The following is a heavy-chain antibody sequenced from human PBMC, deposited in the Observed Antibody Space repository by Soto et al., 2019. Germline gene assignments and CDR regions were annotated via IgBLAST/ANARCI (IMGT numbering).Heavy chain of an antibody. Sequence: PSETLSLTCTVSGGSISSYYWSWIRQPPGKGLEWIGYIYYSGSTNYNPSLKSRVTISVDTSKNQFSLKLSSVTAADTAVYYCAYGVAGTYHFDYWGQGTLVTVSS. CDR2: IYYSGST. J-gene: IGHJ4*02. CDR3: AYGVAGTYHFDY. D-gene: IGHD6-19*01. CDR1: GGSISSYY. V-gene: IGHV4-59*04.